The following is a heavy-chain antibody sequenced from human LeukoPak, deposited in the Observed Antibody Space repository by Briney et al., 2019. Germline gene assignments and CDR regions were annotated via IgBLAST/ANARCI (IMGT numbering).Heavy chain of an antibody. CDR1: GYGFTSYW. Sequence: GVALKISFKGSGYGFTSYWIGWVRPMPGKGLGWMGIIYPGDSDTRYSPSFQGQVTISPDKSISTAYLQWSSLKASDTAMYYCARRAEDYMDVWGKGTMVTVSS. J-gene: IGHJ6*03. V-gene: IGHV5-51*01. CDR2: IYPGDSDT. CDR3: ARRAEDYMDV.